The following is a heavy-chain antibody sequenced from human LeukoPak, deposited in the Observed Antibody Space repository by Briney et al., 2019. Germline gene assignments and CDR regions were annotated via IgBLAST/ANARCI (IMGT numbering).Heavy chain of an antibody. D-gene: IGHD3-9*01. CDR3: ARGRYSAGDNWFDP. V-gene: IGHV4-59*01. J-gene: IGHJ5*02. CDR2: IHYTGST. Sequence: PSETLPLTCTVSGGSITSSYWSWIRQSPGKGLEWIGYIHYTGSTNYNPSLKSRVTMLIDTSKNQFSLKLSSVTAADTAVYYCARGRYSAGDNWFDPWGQGTLVTVSP. CDR1: GGSITSSY.